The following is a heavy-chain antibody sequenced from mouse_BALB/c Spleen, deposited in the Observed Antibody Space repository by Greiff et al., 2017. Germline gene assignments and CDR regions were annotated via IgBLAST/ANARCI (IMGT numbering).Heavy chain of an antibody. D-gene: IGHD3-1*01. J-gene: IGHJ3*01. CDR3: ARDRGRVFAY. CDR2: ISDGGSYT. Sequence: EVQGVETGGGLVKPGESLKLSCAASGFTLCDYYMCWVRQTPEKRLEWVATISDGGSYTYYPDSVKGRFTISRDNAKNNLYLQMSSLKSEDTAMYYCARDRGRVFAYWGQGTLVTVSA. V-gene: IGHV5-4*02. CDR1: GFTLCDYY.